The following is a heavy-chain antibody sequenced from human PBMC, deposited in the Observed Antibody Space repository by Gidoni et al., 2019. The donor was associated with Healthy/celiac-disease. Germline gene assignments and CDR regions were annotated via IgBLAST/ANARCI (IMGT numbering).Heavy chain of an antibody. CDR2: ISWNSGSI. J-gene: IGHJ4*02. Sequence: EVQLVESGGGLVQPGRSLILSCAASGFTFDDYAMHWVRQAPGKGLEWVSGISWNSGSIGYADSVKGRFTISRDNAKNSLYLQMNSLRAEDTALYYCAKGTQGVTTPPFDYWGQGTLVTVSS. CDR3: AKGTQGVTTPPFDY. V-gene: IGHV3-9*01. D-gene: IGHD4-17*01. CDR1: GFTFDDYA.